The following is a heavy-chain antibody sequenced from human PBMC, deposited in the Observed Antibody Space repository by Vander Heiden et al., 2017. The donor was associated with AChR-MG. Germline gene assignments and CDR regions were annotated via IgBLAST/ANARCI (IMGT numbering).Heavy chain of an antibody. J-gene: IGHJ3*02. CDR2: MRDSGSST. D-gene: IGHD3-16*01. CDR1: GFPFTSYA. V-gene: IGHV3-23*01. Sequence: EVQLLESGGGLVQPGGSLRLSCAASGFPFTSYAMTWVRQAPGKGLEWVSSMRDSGSSTQYADSVKGRFTISRDNTKKTFYLQMNSLRAEDTAVYYCAKEDGGSVNYAFDIWGQGTMVTVSS. CDR3: AKEDGGSVNYAFDI.